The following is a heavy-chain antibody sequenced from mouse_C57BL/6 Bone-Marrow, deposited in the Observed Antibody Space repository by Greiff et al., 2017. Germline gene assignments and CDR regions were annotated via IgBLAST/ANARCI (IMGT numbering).Heavy chain of an antibody. Sequence: VQLQQSDAALVKPGASVKISCKVSGYTFTDYTIHWMKQRPEQGLEWIGNIYPRDGSTNYNEKFKGKATLTVEKSSSTAYMQLNSLTSEDCAVYCCARWIDYGGQGTSVTVSS. CDR3: ARWIDY. V-gene: IGHV1-78*01. J-gene: IGHJ4*01. CDR2: IYPRDGST. CDR1: GYTFTDYT.